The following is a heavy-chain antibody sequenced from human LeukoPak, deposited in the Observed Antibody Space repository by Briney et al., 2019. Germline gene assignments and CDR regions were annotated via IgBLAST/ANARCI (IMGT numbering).Heavy chain of an antibody. CDR3: ARGNPPVDY. V-gene: IGHV4-39*07. J-gene: IGHJ4*02. CDR2: IYYSGST. Sequence: SETLSLTCTVSGGSISSSSYYWGWIRQPPGKGLEWIGSIYYSGSTYYNPSLKSRVTISVDTSKNQFSLKLSSVTAADTAVYYCARGNPPVDYWGQGTLVTVPS. CDR1: GGSISSSSYY.